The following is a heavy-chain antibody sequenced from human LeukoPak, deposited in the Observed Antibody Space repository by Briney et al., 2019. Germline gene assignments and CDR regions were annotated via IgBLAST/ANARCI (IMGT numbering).Heavy chain of an antibody. CDR3: AKLTTWLQQHNFDS. CDR1: GFTFSSYA. D-gene: IGHD5-24*01. CDR2: ITDGAIST. V-gene: IGHV3-23*01. J-gene: IGHJ4*02. Sequence: GGSLRLSCAASGFTFSSYAMSWVRQAPGKGLEWASTITDGAISTYYADSVKGRFTISRDNSKNTLYLQMNGLRAEDTAVYYCAKLTTWLQQHNFDSWGQGTLVSVSS.